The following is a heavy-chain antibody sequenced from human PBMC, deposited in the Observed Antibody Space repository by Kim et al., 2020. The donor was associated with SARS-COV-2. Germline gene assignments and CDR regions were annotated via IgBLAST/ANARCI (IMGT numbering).Heavy chain of an antibody. V-gene: IGHV3-30*04. D-gene: IGHD3-10*01. CDR2: ISYDGSNK. J-gene: IGHJ4*02. CDR3: ARAYGEYYFDY. Sequence: GGSLRLSCVASGFTFSRYAMHWVRQAPGKGLEWVAVISYDGSNKYYADSVKGRFTISRDNSKNTLYLQMNSLRAEDTAVYYCARAYGEYYFDYWGQGTLVTVSS. CDR1: GFTFSRYA.